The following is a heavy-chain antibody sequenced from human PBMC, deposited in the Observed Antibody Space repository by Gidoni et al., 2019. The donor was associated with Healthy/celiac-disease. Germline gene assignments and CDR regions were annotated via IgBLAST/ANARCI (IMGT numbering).Heavy chain of an antibody. CDR3: ARDGESGWGNGVSYYFDY. J-gene: IGHJ4*02. CDR2: ISYDGSNK. CDR1: GFTFSSYA. V-gene: IGHV3-30-3*01. Sequence: QVQLVESGGGVVQPGRSLRLSCAASGFTFSSYAMHWVRQAPGKGLEWVAVISYDGSNKYYADSVKGRFTISRDNSKNTLYLQMNSLRAEDTAVYYCARDGESGWGNGVSYYFDYWGQGTLVTVSS. D-gene: IGHD2-8*01.